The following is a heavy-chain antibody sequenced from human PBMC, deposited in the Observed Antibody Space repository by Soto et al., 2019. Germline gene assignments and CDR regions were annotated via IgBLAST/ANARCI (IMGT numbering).Heavy chain of an antibody. J-gene: IGHJ4*02. CDR1: GFSLSTSGMC. CDR2: IDWDDDK. CDR3: ARSHVDIVATVYFDY. Sequence: SGPTLVNPTQTLTLTCTFSGFSLSTSGMCVSWIRQPPGKALEWLARIDWDDDKNYSTSLKTRLTISKNTSKNQMVLTMNNMEPVYTSTYYCARSHVDIVATVYFDYWGQGTLVTVSS. V-gene: IGHV2-70*11. D-gene: IGHD5-12*01.